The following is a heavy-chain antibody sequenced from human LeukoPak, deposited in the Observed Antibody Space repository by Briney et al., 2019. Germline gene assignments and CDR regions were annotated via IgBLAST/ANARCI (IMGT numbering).Heavy chain of an antibody. J-gene: IGHJ4*02. V-gene: IGHV1-58*02. CDR1: GFTFTSSA. CDR2: IVVGSGNT. CDR3: AAGYYYDSSGYFTPLW. D-gene: IGHD3-22*01. Sequence: SVKVSCKASGFTFTSSAMQWVRQARGQRLEWIGWIVVGSGNTNYAQKFQERVTITRDMSTSTAYMELSSLRSEDTAVYYCAAGYYYDSSGYFTPLWWGQGTLDSVSS.